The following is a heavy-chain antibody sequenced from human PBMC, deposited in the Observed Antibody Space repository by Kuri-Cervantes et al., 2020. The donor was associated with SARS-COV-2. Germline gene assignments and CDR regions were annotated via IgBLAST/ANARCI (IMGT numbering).Heavy chain of an antibody. J-gene: IGHJ4*02. Sequence: LSLTCVASGFTFSTYAMNWARQAPGKGLEWVSVISGIGGGTDYADSVKGRFTLSRDNSKNTLYLQMNSLRAEDTAVYYCAREGLRGGILSGYDHWGQGTLVTVSS. CDR3: AREGLRGGILSGYDH. V-gene: IGHV3-23*01. CDR2: ISGIGGGT. CDR1: GFTFSTYA. D-gene: IGHD3-9*01.